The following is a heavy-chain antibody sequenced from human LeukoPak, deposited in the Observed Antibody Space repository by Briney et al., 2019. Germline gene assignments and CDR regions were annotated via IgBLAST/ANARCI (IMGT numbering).Heavy chain of an antibody. Sequence: GGSLRLSCAASGFTFSSYAMSWVRQAPGKGLEWVSAISGSGDNTYYADSVKGRFTISRDNSKNTLYLQMNSLRAEDTALYYCARGSYYDSSGTYYFDYWGQGTLVTVSS. V-gene: IGHV3-23*01. CDR1: GFTFSSYA. CDR2: ISGSGDNT. CDR3: ARGSYYDSSGTYYFDY. J-gene: IGHJ4*02. D-gene: IGHD3-22*01.